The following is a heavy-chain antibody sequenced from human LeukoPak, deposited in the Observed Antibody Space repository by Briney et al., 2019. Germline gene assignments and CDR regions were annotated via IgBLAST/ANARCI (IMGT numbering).Heavy chain of an antibody. CDR1: AFTFSYYW. D-gene: IGHD2-15*01. V-gene: IGHV3-7*01. CDR2: IKEDGSEI. CDR3: ARERCYSTCDY. Sequence: GGSLRLSCAASAFTFSYYWMSWVRQAPGKGLEGVANIKEDGSEINYVDSVKGRFTISRDNAKNSLYLQMNSLRVDDTAVYYWARERCYSTCDYWGQGTLVTVS. J-gene: IGHJ4*02.